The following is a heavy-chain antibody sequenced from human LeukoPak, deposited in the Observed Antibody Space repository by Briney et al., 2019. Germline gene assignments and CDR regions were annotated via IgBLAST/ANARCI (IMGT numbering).Heavy chain of an antibody. V-gene: IGHV1-69*05. D-gene: IGHD3-3*01. CDR3: ALGGYYAYLHY. J-gene: IGHJ4*02. CDR1: GGTFSSYE. CDR2: IIPIFGTA. Sequence: GSSVKVSCKASGGTFSSYEINWVRQAPGQGLEWMVGIIPIFGTANYAQNFQGRVTITTDESTSTAYMELSSLRSEDTAVYYCALGGYYAYLHYWGQGTLVTVSS.